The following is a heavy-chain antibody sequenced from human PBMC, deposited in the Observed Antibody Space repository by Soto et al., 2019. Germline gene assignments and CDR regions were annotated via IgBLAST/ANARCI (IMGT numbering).Heavy chain of an antibody. J-gene: IGHJ4*02. Sequence: XESLKMSCKGSGYSFTSYWISWVRQMPGKGLEWMGRIDPSDSYTNYSPSFQGHVTISADKSISTAYLQWSSLKASDTAMYYCARLGYSSGWPLDYWGQGTLVTVSS. CDR1: GYSFTSYW. CDR2: IDPSDSYT. D-gene: IGHD6-19*01. CDR3: ARLGYSSGWPLDY. V-gene: IGHV5-10-1*01.